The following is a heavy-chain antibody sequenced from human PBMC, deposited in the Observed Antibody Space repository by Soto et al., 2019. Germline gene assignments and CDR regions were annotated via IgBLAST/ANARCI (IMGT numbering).Heavy chain of an antibody. Sequence: EVQLVESGGGLVQPGGSLRLSCAASAFTFRNYWMSWVRQAPGKGLEWVANIKQDGSEKYYVDSVKGRFTISRDNAKSSLYLQINSLRAEDTAVYYCARVDWSSIGCYGDYSYYGMDVWGQGTTVTVS. CDR1: AFTFRNYW. CDR2: IKQDGSEK. D-gene: IGHD2-2*01. V-gene: IGHV3-7*05. J-gene: IGHJ6*02. CDR3: ARVDWSSIGCYGDYSYYGMDV.